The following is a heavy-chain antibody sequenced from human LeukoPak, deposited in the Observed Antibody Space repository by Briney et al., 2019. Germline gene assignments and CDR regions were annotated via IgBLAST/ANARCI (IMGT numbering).Heavy chain of an antibody. V-gene: IGHV4-39*01. CDR2: IYYSGST. Sequence: SETLSLTXTVSGGSISSSSYYWGWIRQPPGKGLEWIGSIYYSGSTYYNPSLKSRVTISVDTSKNQFSVKLRSVTAADTAVYYCARHKLYDSSGDGRYYFDYWGQGTLVTVSS. D-gene: IGHD3-22*01. CDR1: GGSISSSSYY. J-gene: IGHJ4*02. CDR3: ARHKLYDSSGDGRYYFDY.